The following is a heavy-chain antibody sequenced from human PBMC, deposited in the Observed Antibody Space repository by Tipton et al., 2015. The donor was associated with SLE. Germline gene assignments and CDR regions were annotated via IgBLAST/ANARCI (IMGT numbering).Heavy chain of an antibody. D-gene: IGHD1-26*01. Sequence: SLRLSCAASGFTFDDYAMPCVRQAPGKGLEWGLGISWNSGSIGFADSVKGRFTISRDKAKNSLYLEINSLRAEDTALYFCAKDMGWVLDYYYMGVWGKGTTVTVSS. V-gene: IGHV3-9*01. CDR2: ISWNSGSI. J-gene: IGHJ6*03. CDR1: GFTFDDYA. CDR3: AKDMGWVLDYYYMGV.